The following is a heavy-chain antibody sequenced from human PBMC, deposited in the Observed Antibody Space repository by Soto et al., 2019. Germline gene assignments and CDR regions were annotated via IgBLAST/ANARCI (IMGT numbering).Heavy chain of an antibody. V-gene: IGHV1-18*01. CDR1: GNTFTHYG. CDR3: ARDGNYAAPSWFDP. CDR2: ISTSDGKT. J-gene: IGHJ5*02. Sequence: ASVKVSCKASGNTFTHYGVSWIRQAPGQGPEWLGWISTSDGKTNYAQKFQGRVTLTTDTSTTTAYMELRSLRSDDTALYYCARDGNYAAPSWFDPWGQGTLVTVSS. D-gene: IGHD1-7*01.